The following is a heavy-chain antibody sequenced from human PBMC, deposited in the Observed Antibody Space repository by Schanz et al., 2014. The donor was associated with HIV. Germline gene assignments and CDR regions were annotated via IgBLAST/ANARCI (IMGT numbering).Heavy chain of an antibody. Sequence: EVQLVESGGRLVKPGESLTLSCITSGFTLNGYSMTWVRQAPGKGLEWVAFISATGAYIYYADSVKGRFTISRDNAQKSLFLQMNSLRDEDTAIYFCARDSVDAVVTSTDYYNGIDVWGQGTTVTVSS. D-gene: IGHD2-21*02. CDR1: GFTLNGYS. CDR2: ISATGAYI. V-gene: IGHV3-21*04. J-gene: IGHJ6*02. CDR3: ARDSVDAVVTSTDYYNGIDV.